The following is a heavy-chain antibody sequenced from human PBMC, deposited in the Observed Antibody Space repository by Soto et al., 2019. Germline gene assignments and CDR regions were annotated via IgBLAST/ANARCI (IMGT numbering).Heavy chain of an antibody. D-gene: IGHD5-12*01. J-gene: IGHJ4*02. CDR1: GGTFSSYA. Sequence: GASVKVSCKASGGTFSSYAISWVRQAPGQGLEWMGGIIPIFGTANYAQKFQGRVTITADESTSTAYMELSSLRSEDTAVYCCARALEMATINWCSYWGQGTLVTVSS. V-gene: IGHV1-69*13. CDR3: ARALEMATINWCSY. CDR2: IIPIFGTA.